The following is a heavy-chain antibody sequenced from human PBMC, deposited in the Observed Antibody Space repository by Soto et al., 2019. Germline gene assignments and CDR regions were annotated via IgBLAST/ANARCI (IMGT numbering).Heavy chain of an antibody. Sequence: ASVKVSCKASGYTFTGYYMHWVRQAPGQGLEWMGWVNPNSGGTNYAQKFQGWVTMTRDTSISTAYMELSRLRSDDTAVYYCARVRSALPAAMSYYGMDVWGQGTTVTVSS. CDR3: ARVRSALPAAMSYYGMDV. CDR1: GYTFTGYY. CDR2: VNPNSGGT. J-gene: IGHJ6*02. D-gene: IGHD2-2*01. V-gene: IGHV1-2*04.